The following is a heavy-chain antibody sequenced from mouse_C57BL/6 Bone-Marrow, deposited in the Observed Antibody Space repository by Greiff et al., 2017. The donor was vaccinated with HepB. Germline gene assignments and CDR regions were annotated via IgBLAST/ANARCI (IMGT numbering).Heavy chain of an antibody. D-gene: IGHD2-3*01. J-gene: IGHJ4*01. CDR1: GYTFTDYY. Sequence: EVQLQQSGPVLVKPGASVKMSCKASGYTFTDYYMNWVKQSHGKSLEWIGVINPYNGGTSYNQKFKGKATLTVDKSSSTAYMELNSLTSEDSAVYYCAIGGDGPYAMDYWGQGTSVTVSS. CDR2: INPYNGGT. CDR3: AIGGDGPYAMDY. V-gene: IGHV1-19*01.